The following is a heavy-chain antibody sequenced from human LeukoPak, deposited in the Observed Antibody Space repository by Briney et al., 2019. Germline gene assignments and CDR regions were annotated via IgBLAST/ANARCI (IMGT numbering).Heavy chain of an antibody. V-gene: IGHV3-11*04. D-gene: IGHD2-21*01. CDR2: ISNSGDFI. J-gene: IGHJ3*02. Sequence: GGSLRLSCAASGFIFSDEYMSWIRQALGKGLEWVSYISNSGDFIAYADSVRGRFTISRDNGKNSAYLQMNSLRVEDTAVYYCAAVSYLAFDIWGQGTMVTVSS. CDR1: GFIFSDEY. CDR3: AAVSYLAFDI.